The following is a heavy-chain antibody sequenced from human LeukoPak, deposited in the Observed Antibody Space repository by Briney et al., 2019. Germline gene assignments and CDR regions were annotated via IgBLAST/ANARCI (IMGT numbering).Heavy chain of an antibody. Sequence: GESLKISCEGSGYSFTTYWIAWVRQMPGKGLEWMGFIYPYDSDTRYSPSFQGQVTISVDKSISTAYVQWSSLKASDTAMYYCARLGYSGYGHLDYWGQGTLVTVSS. CDR2: IYPYDSDT. D-gene: IGHD5-12*01. J-gene: IGHJ4*02. V-gene: IGHV5-51*01. CDR3: ARLGYSGYGHLDY. CDR1: GYSFTTYW.